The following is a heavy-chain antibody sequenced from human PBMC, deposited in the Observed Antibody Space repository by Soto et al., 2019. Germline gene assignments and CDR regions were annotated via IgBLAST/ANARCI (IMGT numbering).Heavy chain of an antibody. CDR3: AREGYMAVAGIGGLGY. CDR2: ISAYNGNT. CDR1: GDTFTSYG. D-gene: IGHD6-19*01. Sequence: QVQLVQSGAEVKKPGASVKVSCKASGDTFTSYGIIWGRQAPGPGLEWMGWISAYNGNTNYAQKLQGRVTMTTDTSTSTVYMELRSLRSDDTAVYYCAREGYMAVAGIGGLGYWGQGTLVTVSS. V-gene: IGHV1-18*04. J-gene: IGHJ4*02.